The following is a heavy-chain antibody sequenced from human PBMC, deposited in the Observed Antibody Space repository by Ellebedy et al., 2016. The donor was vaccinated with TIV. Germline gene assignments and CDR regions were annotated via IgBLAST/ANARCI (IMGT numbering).Heavy chain of an antibody. CDR3: AGDLDV. CDR2: ITNDGSST. CDR1: RVTFRSYW. D-gene: IGHD3-3*01. Sequence: PGGSLRLSCAASRVTFRSYWMHWVRHAPGEGLVWVARITNDGSSTNYADSVKGRFTISRDNAESILYLQMNSLRVEDTAMYYCAGDLDVWGQGILVTVSS. J-gene: IGHJ4*02. V-gene: IGHV3-74*01.